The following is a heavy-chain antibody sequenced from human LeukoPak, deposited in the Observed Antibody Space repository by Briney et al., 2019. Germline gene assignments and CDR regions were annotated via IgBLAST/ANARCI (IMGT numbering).Heavy chain of an antibody. D-gene: IGHD4-11*01. CDR2: ISGSGGST. V-gene: IGHV3-23*01. Sequence: GGSLRLSCAASGFTFSSSAMSWVRQAPGKGLEWGSAISGSGGSTYYADSVKGRFTISRDNSKNTLYLQMNSLRAEDTAVYYCAKGDYSNYFDYWGQGTLVTVSS. J-gene: IGHJ4*02. CDR1: GFTFSSSA. CDR3: AKGDYSNYFDY.